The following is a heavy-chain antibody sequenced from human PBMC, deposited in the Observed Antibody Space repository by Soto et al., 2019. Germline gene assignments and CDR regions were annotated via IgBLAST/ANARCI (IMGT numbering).Heavy chain of an antibody. J-gene: IGHJ6*03. D-gene: IGHD2-8*01. CDR1: GFTFSSYV. CDR3: AKDKVHCTNGVCSHYYMDV. V-gene: IGHV3-30*18. Sequence: GGSLRLSCAASGFTFSSYVMHWVRQAPGKGLEWVAVISYDGSNKYYADSVKGRFTISRDNSKNTLYLQMNSLRAEDTAVYYCAKDKVHCTNGVCSHYYMDVWGKGTTVTVSS. CDR2: ISYDGSNK.